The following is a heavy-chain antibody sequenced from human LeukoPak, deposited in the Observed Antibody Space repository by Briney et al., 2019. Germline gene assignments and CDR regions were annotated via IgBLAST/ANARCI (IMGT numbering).Heavy chain of an antibody. CDR1: GFTFSSYA. CDR3: AKVPTGYYSGGDAFGI. CDR2: ISGSGGST. J-gene: IGHJ3*02. D-gene: IGHD3-9*01. V-gene: IGHV3-23*01. Sequence: PAGGSLRLSCAASGFTFSSYAMSWVRQAPGKGLEWVSAISGSGGSTYYADSVKGRFTISRDNSKNTLYLQMNSLRAEDTAVYYCAKVPTGYYSGGDAFGIWGQGTMVTVSS.